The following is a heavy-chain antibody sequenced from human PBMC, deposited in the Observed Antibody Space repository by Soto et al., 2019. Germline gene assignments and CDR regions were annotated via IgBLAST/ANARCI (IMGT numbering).Heavy chain of an antibody. CDR3: ARLGLEMATINWYFDL. CDR1: GYTFTSYA. Sequence: SVKVSCKASGYTFTSYAMHWARQAPGQRLEWMGGIIPIFGTANYAQKFQGRVTITADESTSTAYMELSSLRSEDTAVYYCARLGLEMATINWYFDLLGRGTRVTVSS. V-gene: IGHV1-69*13. CDR2: IIPIFGTA. J-gene: IGHJ2*01. D-gene: IGHD5-12*01.